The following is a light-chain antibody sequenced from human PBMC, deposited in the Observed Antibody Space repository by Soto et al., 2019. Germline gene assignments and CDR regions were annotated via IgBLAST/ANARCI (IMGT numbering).Light chain of an antibody. CDR3: QQYGGSPRT. Sequence: EIVLTQSPGTLSLYPGERATLSCRASQSVSSNYLAWYQQKSGQAPRLLIYGASSRATGIPDRFSGSGSGTDFTLTISRLEPEDFAVYYCQQYGGSPRTFGQGTKVDIK. V-gene: IGKV3-20*01. J-gene: IGKJ1*01. CDR1: QSVSSNY. CDR2: GAS.